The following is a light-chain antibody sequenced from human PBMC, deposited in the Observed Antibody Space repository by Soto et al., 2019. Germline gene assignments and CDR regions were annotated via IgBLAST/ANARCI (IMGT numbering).Light chain of an antibody. V-gene: IGKV1-33*01. CDR1: QDIKNY. J-gene: IGKJ2*02. CDR3: QQFDSVPCT. CDR2: DAS. Sequence: IQMTQAPSSLSAAVGDRVTITCQASQDIKNYLIWYQQKPGKAPKLLIYDASSLGTGVSSRFSGSGSGTYFTLTIRSLQPEDIATYYCQQFDSVPCTFGQGTRLEIK.